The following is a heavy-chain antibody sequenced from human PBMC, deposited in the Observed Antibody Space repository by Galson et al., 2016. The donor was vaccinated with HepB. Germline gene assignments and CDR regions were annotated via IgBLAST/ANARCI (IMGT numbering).Heavy chain of an antibody. CDR2: ISGSGTST. CDR3: AKELAMTGTYFQY. J-gene: IGHJ1*01. Sequence: SLRLSCAVSGFTFSNYAMSWVRQAPGKGLEWVSDISGSGTSTDYADSVKGRFTISGDNSKNTLYLQMNSLRAEDTAIYYCAKELAMTGTYFQYWGQGTLVTVSS. D-gene: IGHD6-19*01. V-gene: IGHV3-23*01. CDR1: GFTFSNYA.